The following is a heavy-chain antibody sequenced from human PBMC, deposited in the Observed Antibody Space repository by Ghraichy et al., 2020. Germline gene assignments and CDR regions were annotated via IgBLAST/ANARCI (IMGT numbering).Heavy chain of an antibody. CDR1: GDSVSSNSAA. D-gene: IGHD3-22*01. V-gene: IGHV6-1*01. CDR2: TYYRSKWYN. Sequence: SETLSLTCAISGDSVSSNSAAWNWIRQSPSRGLEWLGRTYYRSKWYNDYAVSVKSRITINPDTSKNQFSLQLNSVTPEDTAVYYCAREETYYYDSSGYLYDYWGQGTLVTVSS. J-gene: IGHJ4*02. CDR3: AREETYYYDSSGYLYDY.